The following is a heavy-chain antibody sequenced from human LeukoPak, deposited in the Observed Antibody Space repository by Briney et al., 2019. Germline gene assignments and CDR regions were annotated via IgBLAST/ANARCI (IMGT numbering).Heavy chain of an antibody. Sequence: GGSLRLSCAASGFTFSSYSMNWVRQAPGKGLEWVSSIGSSSSYIYYADSVKGRFTISRDNAKNSLYLQMNSLRAEDTAVYYCAKERDTAMVTIDYWGQGTLVTVSS. CDR3: AKERDTAMVTIDY. J-gene: IGHJ4*02. CDR1: GFTFSSYS. CDR2: IGSSSSYI. D-gene: IGHD5-18*01. V-gene: IGHV3-21*01.